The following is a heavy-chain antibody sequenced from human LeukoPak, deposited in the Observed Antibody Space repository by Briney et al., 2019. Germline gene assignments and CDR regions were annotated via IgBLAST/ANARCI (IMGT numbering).Heavy chain of an antibody. Sequence: ASVKVSCKASGYTFTSYDINWVRQATGQGLEWMGWMNPNSGNTGYAQKFQGRVTMTRNTSISTAYMELSSLRSEDTAVYYCARVGLYDFWRNYYYGMDVWAKGPRSPSP. CDR2: MNPNSGNT. V-gene: IGHV1-8*01. J-gene: IGHJ6*02. D-gene: IGHD3-3*01. CDR1: GYTFTSYD. CDR3: ARVGLYDFWRNYYYGMDV.